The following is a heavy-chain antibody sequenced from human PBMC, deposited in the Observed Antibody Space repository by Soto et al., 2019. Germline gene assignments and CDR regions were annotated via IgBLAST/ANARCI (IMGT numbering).Heavy chain of an antibody. J-gene: IGHJ5*02. CDR2: IDPSDSYT. Sequence: GESLKISCKGSGYSFPSFWIGWVRQMPGKGLEWMGRIDPSDSYTNYSPSFQGHVTISADKSISTAYLQWSSLKASDTAMYHCASSLVPNWFDPWGQGTLVTVSS. CDR1: GYSFPSFW. V-gene: IGHV5-10-1*01. CDR3: ASSLVPNWFDP. D-gene: IGHD6-13*01.